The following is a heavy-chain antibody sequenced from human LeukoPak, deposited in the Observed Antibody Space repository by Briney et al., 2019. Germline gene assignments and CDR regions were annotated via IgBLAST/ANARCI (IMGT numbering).Heavy chain of an antibody. J-gene: IGHJ3*02. CDR2: ISHIGST. CDR3: ARDRISINALDM. D-gene: IGHD1-14*01. V-gene: IGHV4-59*11. CDR1: GDSITGHY. Sequence: SETLSLTCSVSGDSITGHYLTWIRQPPGNGLEWIGYISHIGSTNYNPPLKSRVTIPVDTSKNQFSLKLTSVTAADTALYYCARDRISINALDMWGQGTMVTVSS.